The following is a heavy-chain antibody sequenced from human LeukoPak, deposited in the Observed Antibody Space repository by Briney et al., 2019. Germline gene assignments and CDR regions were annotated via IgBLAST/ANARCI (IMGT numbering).Heavy chain of an antibody. CDR1: GFTFSTYS. CDR3: ARSDERDDAFDI. D-gene: IGHD1-1*01. CDR2: ISSSSSYI. J-gene: IGHJ3*02. Sequence: GGSLRLSCAASGFTFSTYSTDWVRQAPGKGLQWVSSISSSSSYIYYADSVKGRFTISRDNAKNSLYLQMNSLRAEDTAVYYCARSDERDDAFDIWGQGTMVTVSS. V-gene: IGHV3-21*01.